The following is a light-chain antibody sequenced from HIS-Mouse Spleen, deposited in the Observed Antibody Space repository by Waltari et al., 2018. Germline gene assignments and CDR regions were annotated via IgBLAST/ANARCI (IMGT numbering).Light chain of an antibody. Sequence: SYDLTQPPSVSVSPGQTARIPCSGDALPKKYAYWYQQKSGQAPVLVISEDSKRPSGIPERFSGSSSGTMATLTISGAQVEDEADYYCYSTDSSGNHRVFGGGTKLTVL. CDR3: YSTDSSGNHRV. J-gene: IGLJ2*01. CDR1: ALPKKY. CDR2: EDS. V-gene: IGLV3-10*01.